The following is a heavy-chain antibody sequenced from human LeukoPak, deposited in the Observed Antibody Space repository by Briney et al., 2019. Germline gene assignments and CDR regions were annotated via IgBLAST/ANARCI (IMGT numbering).Heavy chain of an antibody. CDR1: GFTVSSKY. Sequence: GGSLRLSCAASGFTVSSKYMSWVRQAPGKGPEWVANMRQDGSEIHYVDSVKGRFTISRDHTKSLLYLQMNSLRAEDTAVYYCARQPFYFDYWGQGTLVIVSS. V-gene: IGHV3-7*01. J-gene: IGHJ4*02. CDR2: MRQDGSEI. D-gene: IGHD1-14*01. CDR3: ARQPFYFDY.